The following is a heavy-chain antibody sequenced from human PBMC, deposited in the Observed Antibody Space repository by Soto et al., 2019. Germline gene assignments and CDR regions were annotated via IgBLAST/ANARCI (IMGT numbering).Heavy chain of an antibody. Sequence: PGGSLRLSCSVFVFTFNSYAMHWVRQAPGKGLQYVSSISSNGGSTYYADSVKGRFTISRDNSKNTLYLQMSSLRVEDTALYYCVKDRYVDYWGQGALVTVSS. CDR2: ISSNGGST. J-gene: IGHJ4*02. CDR1: VFTFNSYA. V-gene: IGHV3-64D*06. CDR3: VKDRYVDY.